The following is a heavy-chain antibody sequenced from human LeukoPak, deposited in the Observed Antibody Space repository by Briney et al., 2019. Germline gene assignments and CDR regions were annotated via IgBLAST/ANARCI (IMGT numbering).Heavy chain of an antibody. CDR2: INPNSGGT. CDR1: GCTFTGYY. J-gene: IGHJ4*02. CDR3: SASFSGYDRLFDY. D-gene: IGHD5-12*01. V-gene: IGHV1-2*06. Sequence: ASVKVSCKASGCTFTGYYMHWVRQVPGQGLEWMGRINPNSGGTNYAQKFQDRVTMTRDTSISTAYMELNRLTSDDTAVYYCSASFSGYDRLFDYWGQGTLVTVSS.